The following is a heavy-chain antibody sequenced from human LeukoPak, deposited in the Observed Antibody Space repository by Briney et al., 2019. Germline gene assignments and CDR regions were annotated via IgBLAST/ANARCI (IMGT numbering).Heavy chain of an antibody. J-gene: IGHJ2*01. D-gene: IGHD3-10*01. CDR3: ARAGFGESFYWYFDL. CDR1: GYTFTSYS. Sequence: ASVKVSCKTSGYTFTSYSITWVRQAPGQGLEWMGWISAYSGNTNYAQKFQGRVTMITDTSTSTAYMELRSLRSDDTAVYYCARAGFGESFYWYFDLWGRGTLVTVSS. V-gene: IGHV1-18*01. CDR2: ISAYSGNT.